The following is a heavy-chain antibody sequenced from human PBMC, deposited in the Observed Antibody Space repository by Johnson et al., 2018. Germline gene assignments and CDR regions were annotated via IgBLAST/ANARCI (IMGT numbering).Heavy chain of an antibody. D-gene: IGHD2-15*01. Sequence: VQLVQSGGGLVQPGGSLRLSSAASGFTFSKYDIHWVRRVTGQGLEWVSAIGHAADTFYSGSVKGRFTVSRENAKNSLYLQMNSLRVGDTAVYYRTRLSDCSSGSCTRRYAMDVWGQGTTVTVSS. J-gene: IGHJ6*02. V-gene: IGHV3-13*01. CDR2: IGHAADT. CDR3: TRLSDCSSGSCTRRYAMDV. CDR1: GFTFSKYD.